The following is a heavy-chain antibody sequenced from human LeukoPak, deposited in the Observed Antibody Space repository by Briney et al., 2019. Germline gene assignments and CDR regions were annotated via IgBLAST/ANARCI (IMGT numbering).Heavy chain of an antibody. CDR1: GLTFDDYA. D-gene: IGHD6-13*01. CDR3: AKAIRVRSSSYFDY. J-gene: IGHJ4*02. V-gene: IGHV3-9*01. Sequence: GGSLRLSCAASGLTFDDYAMHWVRQAPGKGLEWVSGISWNSGSIGYADSVKGRFTISRDNAKNSLYLQMNSLRAEDTALYYCAKAIRVRSSSYFDYWGQGTLVTVSS. CDR2: ISWNSGSI.